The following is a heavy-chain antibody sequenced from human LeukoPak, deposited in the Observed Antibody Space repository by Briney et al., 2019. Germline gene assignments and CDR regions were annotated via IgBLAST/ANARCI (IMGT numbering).Heavy chain of an antibody. Sequence: QPGGSLRLSCIVSGFTVSSNYMSWVRQAPGKGLEWVSIIDSGGSTYYSDSVKDRFTISRDNSNNTLFLQMNSLRAEDTAVYYCARDFSVWAYYFDYWGQGTLVTVSS. J-gene: IGHJ4*02. CDR1: GFTVSSNY. CDR2: IDSGGST. V-gene: IGHV3-66*01. D-gene: IGHD3-16*01. CDR3: ARDFSVWAYYFDY.